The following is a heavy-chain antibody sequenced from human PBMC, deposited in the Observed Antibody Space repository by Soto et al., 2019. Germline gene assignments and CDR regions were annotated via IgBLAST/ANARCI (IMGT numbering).Heavy chain of an antibody. CDR3: ARPRTSRRLRIAAAGPGGGYFDY. CDR1: GGSVSSSSYY. D-gene: IGHD6-13*01. CDR2: VYYSGST. Sequence: PSETLSLTCTVSGGSVSSSSYYWGWVRQPPGKGLEWIGSVYYSGSTYYNPSLESRVTISVDKSKNQFSLKLMSLSAADTAVYYCARPRTSRRLRIAAAGPGGGYFDYWGQGTLVTVSS. V-gene: IGHV4-39*01. J-gene: IGHJ4*02.